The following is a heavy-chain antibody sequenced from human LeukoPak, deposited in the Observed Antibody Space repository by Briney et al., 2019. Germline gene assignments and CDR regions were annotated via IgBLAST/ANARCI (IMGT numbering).Heavy chain of an antibody. CDR2: ISWNSGSI. D-gene: IGHD4-23*01. J-gene: IGHJ3*02. V-gene: IGHV3-9*01. Sequence: PGGSLRLSCAASGFIFDDYAMHWVRQAPGKGLEWVSGISWNSGSIGYADSVKGRFTISRDNAKNSLYLQMNSLRAEDTALYYCAKDLTPPPNSDAFDIWGQGTMVTVSS. CDR1: GFIFDDYA. CDR3: AKDLTPPPNSDAFDI.